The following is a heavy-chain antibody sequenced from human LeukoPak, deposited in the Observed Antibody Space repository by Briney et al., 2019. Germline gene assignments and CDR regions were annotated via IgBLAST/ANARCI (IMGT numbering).Heavy chain of an antibody. Sequence: EASVKVSCKASGYTFTGYYMHWVRQAPGQGLEWMGGIIPIFGTANYAQKFQGRVTITTDESTSTAYMELSSLRSEDTAVYYCARCWANYVMDYWGQGTLVTVSS. CDR2: IIPIFGTA. D-gene: IGHD1-7*01. CDR1: GYTFTGYY. CDR3: ARCWANYVMDY. V-gene: IGHV1-69*05. J-gene: IGHJ4*02.